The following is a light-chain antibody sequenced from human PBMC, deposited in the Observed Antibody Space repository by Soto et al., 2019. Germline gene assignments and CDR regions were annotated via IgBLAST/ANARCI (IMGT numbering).Light chain of an antibody. CDR2: GAS. CDR1: QRISSSF. V-gene: IGKV3-20*01. Sequence: EIVITQSPDTLSVSPGERATLSCRASQRISSSFLAWYQQKPGQAPRLLIYGASSRATGIPDRFGGSGSGTDFTLTISSLEPEDFALYHCLQYDTSPLTFGGGTKVDIK. J-gene: IGKJ4*01. CDR3: LQYDTSPLT.